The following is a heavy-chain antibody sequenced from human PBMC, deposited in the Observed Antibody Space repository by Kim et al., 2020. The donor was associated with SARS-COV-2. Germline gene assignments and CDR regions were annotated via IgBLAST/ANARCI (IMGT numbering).Heavy chain of an antibody. CDR3: AKGRGGSYFDAFDI. V-gene: IGHV3-30*18. D-gene: IGHD1-26*01. CDR1: GFTFSSYG. J-gene: IGHJ3*02. CDR2: ISYDGSNK. Sequence: GGSLRLSCAASGFTFSSYGMHWVRQAPDKGLEWVAVISYDGSNKYYADSVKGRFTISRDNSKNTLYLQMNSLRAEDTAVYYCAKGRGGSYFDAFDIWGQGTMVTVSS.